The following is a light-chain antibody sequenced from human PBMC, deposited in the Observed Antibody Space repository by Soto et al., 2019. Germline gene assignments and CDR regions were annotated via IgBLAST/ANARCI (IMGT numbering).Light chain of an antibody. CDR3: QAWDSSTVV. Sequence: QSALTQPRSVSGSPGQSVTISCTGTSSDVGGYNYVSWYQQHPGKAPKLMIYDVSKRPSGVPDRFSGSKSGNTASLTISGLQAEDEADYYCQAWDSSTVVFGGGTKVTVL. CDR2: DVS. J-gene: IGLJ2*01. CDR1: SSDVGGYNY. V-gene: IGLV2-11*01.